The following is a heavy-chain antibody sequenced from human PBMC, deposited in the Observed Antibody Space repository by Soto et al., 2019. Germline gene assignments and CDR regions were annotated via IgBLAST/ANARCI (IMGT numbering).Heavy chain of an antibody. CDR2: IIPIFGTA. V-gene: IGHV1-69*12. CDR3: ARAQHIVVVTLDYYGMDV. D-gene: IGHD2-21*02. J-gene: IGHJ6*02. CDR1: GGTFSSYA. Sequence: QVQLVQSGAEVKKPGSSVKVSCKASGGTFSSYAISWVRQAPGQGLEWMGGIIPIFGTANYAQKFQGRVTITADESTSTAYMELSSLRSEDTAVYYCARAQHIVVVTLDYYGMDVWGQGTTVTVSS.